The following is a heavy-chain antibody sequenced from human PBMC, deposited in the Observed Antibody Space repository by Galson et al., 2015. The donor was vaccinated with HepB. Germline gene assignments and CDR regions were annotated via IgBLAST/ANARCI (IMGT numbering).Heavy chain of an antibody. CDR1: GFTFSSYG. D-gene: IGHD6-13*01. V-gene: IGHV3-30*18. CDR2: ISYDGSNK. J-gene: IGHJ4*02. Sequence: SLRLSCAASGFTFSSYGMHWVRQAPGKGLEWVAVISYDGSNKYYADSVKGRFTISRDNSKNTLYLQMNSLRTEDTAVYYCAKDFIYSSSWYGCSNYWGQGTLVTVSS. CDR3: AKDFIYSSSWYGCSNY.